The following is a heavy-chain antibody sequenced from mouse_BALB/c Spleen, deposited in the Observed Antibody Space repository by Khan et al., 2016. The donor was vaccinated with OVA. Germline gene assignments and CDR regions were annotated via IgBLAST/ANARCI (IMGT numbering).Heavy chain of an antibody. V-gene: IGHV2-6-1*01. CDR2: IWSDGST. CDR3: ARQPYYHYYILDY. D-gene: IGHD2-10*01. CDR1: GFSLTDYG. J-gene: IGHJ4*01. Sequence: QVQLKESGPGLVAPSQSLSITCTISGFSLTDYGVHWVRQPPGRGLEWLVVIWSDGSTTYNSALKSRLSTIKDNSKSQIFLKMNSLQTDDTAMYYCARQPYYHYYILDYWGQGTSVTVSS.